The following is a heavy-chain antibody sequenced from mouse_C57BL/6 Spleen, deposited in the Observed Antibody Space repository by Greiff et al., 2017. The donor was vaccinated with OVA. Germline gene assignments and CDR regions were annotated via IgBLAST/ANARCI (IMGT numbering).Heavy chain of an antibody. Sequence: QVQLQQSGAELVRPGTSVKVSCKASGYAFTNYLIEWVKQRPGQGLEWIGVINPGSGGTNYNEKFKGKATLTADKSSSTAYMQLSSLTSEDSAVYFCARDGNPPYAMDYWGQGTSVTVSS. CDR3: ARDGNPPYAMDY. V-gene: IGHV1-54*01. J-gene: IGHJ4*01. D-gene: IGHD2-1*01. CDR1: GYAFTNYL. CDR2: INPGSGGT.